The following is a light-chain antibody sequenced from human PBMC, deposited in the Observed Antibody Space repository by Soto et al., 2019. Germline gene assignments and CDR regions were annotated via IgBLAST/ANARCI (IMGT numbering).Light chain of an antibody. V-gene: IGLV2-14*01. Sequence: QSARRPPSSLCGSPRQSISISSSGTISDIGAYDYVSWFQQHPGKPPKLMISEVNNLPSGVSNLSSGSKYGNTAYLTISRLQVEAEAEYFCFSFTTTSTYACGTGTKVTVL. CDR2: EVN. CDR3: FSFTTTSTYA. CDR1: ISDIGAYDY. J-gene: IGLJ1*01.